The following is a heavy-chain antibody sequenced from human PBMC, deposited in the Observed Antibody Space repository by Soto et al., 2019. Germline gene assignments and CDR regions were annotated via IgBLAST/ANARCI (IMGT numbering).Heavy chain of an antibody. Sequence: GGSLRLSCVASGFTFSRHRLSWVRQAPGKGLEWVSTISPSGGSTFYADSVKGRFTISRDNSKNTVYLQMNSLNVGDTAVYLCAKLDVSTDGSFDYLGEGALLTVFS. CDR2: ISPSGGST. D-gene: IGHD3-10*01. J-gene: IGHJ4*02. CDR1: GFTFSRHR. CDR3: AKLDVSTDGSFDY. V-gene: IGHV3-23*01.